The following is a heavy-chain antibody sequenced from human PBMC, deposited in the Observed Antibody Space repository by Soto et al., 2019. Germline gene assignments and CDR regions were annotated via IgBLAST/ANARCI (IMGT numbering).Heavy chain of an antibody. Sequence: PWASVKVSCKASGGTFSSYAISWVRQAPGQGLEWMGGIIPIFGTANYAQKFQGRVTITADESTSTAYMELSSLRSEDTAVYYCAREAPGSRYFDYWGQGTLVTVSS. D-gene: IGHD3-10*01. CDR3: AREAPGSRYFDY. CDR2: IIPIFGTA. J-gene: IGHJ4*02. CDR1: GGTFSSYA. V-gene: IGHV1-69*13.